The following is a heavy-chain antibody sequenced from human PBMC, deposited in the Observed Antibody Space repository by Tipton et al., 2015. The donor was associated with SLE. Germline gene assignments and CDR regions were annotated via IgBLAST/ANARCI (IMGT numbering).Heavy chain of an antibody. J-gene: IGHJ4*02. V-gene: IGHV6-1*01. D-gene: IGHD6-13*01. CDR2: TYYRSRWDR. Sequence: GLVKPSQTLSLTCAISGDSVSSNSAAWNWIRQSPSRGLEWLGRTYYRSRWDRDYAVSVKSRISIDADTSKNQISLQLNSVTPEDTAVYYCTRDSSISTGGDYFDYWGQGTLVTVSS. CDR3: TRDSSISTGGDYFDY. CDR1: GDSVSSNSAA.